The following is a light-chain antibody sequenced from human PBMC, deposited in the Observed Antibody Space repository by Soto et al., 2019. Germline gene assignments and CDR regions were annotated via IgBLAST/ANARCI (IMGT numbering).Light chain of an antibody. J-gene: IGKJ5*01. V-gene: IGKV1-39*01. CDR1: QSISNY. Sequence: IQMTQSPSSLSASVGDRVTITCRASQSISNYLNWYQQKPGKAPKVLIYAASTLQSGVPSRFSGSRSGTEFTLTISRLQPEDFATYYCQQNYNTATFGQGTRLEIK. CDR3: QQNYNTAT. CDR2: AAS.